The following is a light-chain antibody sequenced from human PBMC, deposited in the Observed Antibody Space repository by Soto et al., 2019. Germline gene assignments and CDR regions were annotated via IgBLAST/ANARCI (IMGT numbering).Light chain of an antibody. CDR2: LNDDGSH. J-gene: IGLJ1*01. Sequence: QPVLTQSPSASASPGPSVKLTCTLSRGHGSYAIAWHQQQPEKGPRYLMKLNDDGSHSKGEGIPDRFSGSSSEAARYLAISSRQCEDEADYYCQTWGSGIGVFGTGTKVTVL. CDR3: QTWGSGIGV. V-gene: IGLV4-69*01. CDR1: RGHGSYA.